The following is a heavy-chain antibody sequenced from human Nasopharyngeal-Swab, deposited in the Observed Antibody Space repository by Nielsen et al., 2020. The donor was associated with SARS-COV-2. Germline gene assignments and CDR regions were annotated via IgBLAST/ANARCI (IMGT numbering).Heavy chain of an antibody. V-gene: IGHV1-8*01. D-gene: IGHD2-2*01. CDR3: ARRRVPAATNWFDP. CDR2: MNPNSGNT. Sequence: SVKVSCKASGYTFTSYDINWVRQATGKGLEWMGWMNPNSGNTGYAQKFQGRVTMTRNTSISTAYMELSSLRSEDTAVYYCARRRVPAATNWFDPCGQGTLVTVSS. J-gene: IGHJ5*02. CDR1: GYTFTSYD.